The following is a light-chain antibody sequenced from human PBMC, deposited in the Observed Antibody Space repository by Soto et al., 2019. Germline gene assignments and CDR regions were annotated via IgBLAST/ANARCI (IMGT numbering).Light chain of an antibody. CDR3: QQSYSTPYT. J-gene: IGKJ2*01. CDR1: QGISKY. CDR2: AAS. V-gene: IGKV1-39*01. Sequence: DIEMTQSPSSLSASVGDRVTITCRASQGISKYLAWYQQKPGKAPELLIYAASSLQSGVPSRFSGSGSGTDFTLTISSLQPEDFATYYCQQSYSTPYTFGQGTKVDIK.